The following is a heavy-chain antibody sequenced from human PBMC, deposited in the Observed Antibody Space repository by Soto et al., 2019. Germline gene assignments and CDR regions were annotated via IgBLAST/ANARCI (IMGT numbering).Heavy chain of an antibody. J-gene: IGHJ6*02. CDR2: IYYSGST. D-gene: IGHD6-19*01. Sequence: SETLSLTCTVSGGSISSSSYYWGWIRQPPGKGLEWIGSIYYSGSTYYNPSLKSRVTISVDTSKNQFSLKLSSVTAADTAVYYCARVPEQWLGHYYYYYYGMDVWGQGTTVTVSS. CDR3: ARVPEQWLGHYYYYYYGMDV. V-gene: IGHV4-39*01. CDR1: GGSISSSSYY.